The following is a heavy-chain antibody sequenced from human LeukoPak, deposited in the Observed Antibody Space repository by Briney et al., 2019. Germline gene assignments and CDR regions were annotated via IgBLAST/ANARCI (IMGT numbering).Heavy chain of an antibody. Sequence: PSETLSLTCTVSGGSISSSSYYWGWIRQPPGKGLEWIGSIYYSGSTYYNPSLKSRVTMSVDTSKNQFSLKLSSVTAADTAVYYCARDQYYYDSSGYSQFDYWGQGTLVTVSS. D-gene: IGHD3-22*01. CDR1: GGSISSSSYY. J-gene: IGHJ4*02. V-gene: IGHV4-39*07. CDR2: IYYSGST. CDR3: ARDQYYYDSSGYSQFDY.